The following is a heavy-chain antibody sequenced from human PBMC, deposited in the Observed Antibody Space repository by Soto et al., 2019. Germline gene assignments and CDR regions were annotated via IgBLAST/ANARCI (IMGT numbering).Heavy chain of an antibody. CDR1: GFTFSNYG. J-gene: IGHJ4*02. Sequence: EVQLLESGGGLVQPGGSMRLSCAASGFTFSNYGMTWVRQARGKGLEWVSGMSRDGGVTDYTDSVKGRFTISRDISKNTLYLQMNSLRAEDTAVYYCAKIDKFNPQSSGWANRFDYWGQRTLVTVSS. D-gene: IGHD6-19*01. V-gene: IGHV3-23*01. CDR3: AKIDKFNPQSSGWANRFDY. CDR2: MSRDGGVT.